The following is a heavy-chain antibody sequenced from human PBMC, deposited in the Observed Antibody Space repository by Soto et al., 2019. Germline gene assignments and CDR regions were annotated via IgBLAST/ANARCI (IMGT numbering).Heavy chain of an antibody. V-gene: IGHV4-38-2*02. CDR2: FYHSGST. D-gene: IGHD4-17*01. J-gene: IGHJ4*02. CDR1: GYSVTSGYY. CDR3: ATLYGDTDY. Sequence: ASESLSLGCSVYGYSVTSGYYWGWIRQPPGKGLEWIGSFYHSGSTYYNPSLKSRVTISVDTSKNQFSLKLSSVTAADTAVYYCATLYGDTDYWGQGTLVTVSS.